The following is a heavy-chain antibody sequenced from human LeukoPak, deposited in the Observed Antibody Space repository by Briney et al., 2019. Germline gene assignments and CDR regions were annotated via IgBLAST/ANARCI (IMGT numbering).Heavy chain of an antibody. J-gene: IGHJ2*01. CDR2: ISAYNGNT. CDR3: GRARGRSGSGSYPGYFDL. V-gene: IGHV1-18*01. Sequence: ASVKVSCKASGYTFTSYGISWVRQAPGQGLEWMGWISAYNGNTNYAQKLQGRVTMTTDTSTSTAYMELRSLRSDDTAVYYCGRARGRSGSGSYPGYFDLWGRGTLVTVSS. D-gene: IGHD1-26*01. CDR1: GYTFTSYG.